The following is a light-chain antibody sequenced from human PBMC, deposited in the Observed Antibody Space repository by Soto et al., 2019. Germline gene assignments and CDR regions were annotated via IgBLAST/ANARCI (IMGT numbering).Light chain of an antibody. CDR3: MQALQSPLT. CDR1: QSIMHRNGKNY. Sequence: EIVMTQSPLSLPVTAGESASISCRASQSIMHRNGKNYFDWYLQKPGQSPQLLIYLGSNRSSGVPDRFSGSGSGTDFTLKISRVEAEDVGVYYCMQALQSPLTFGQGTRLEIK. J-gene: IGKJ5*01. V-gene: IGKV2-28*01. CDR2: LGS.